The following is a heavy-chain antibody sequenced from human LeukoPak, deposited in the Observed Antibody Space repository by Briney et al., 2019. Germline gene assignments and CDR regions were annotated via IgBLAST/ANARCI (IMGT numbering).Heavy chain of an antibody. Sequence: SETLSLTCTVSGGSISSSSYYWGWIRQPPGKGLEWIGSIYYSGSTYYNPSLKSRVTISVDTSKNQFSLKLSSVTAADTAVYYCARVPNQGAGYFDYWGQGTLVTVSS. CDR2: IYYSGST. CDR1: GGSISSSSYY. J-gene: IGHJ4*02. CDR3: ARVPNQGAGYFDY. D-gene: IGHD1-14*01. V-gene: IGHV4-39*07.